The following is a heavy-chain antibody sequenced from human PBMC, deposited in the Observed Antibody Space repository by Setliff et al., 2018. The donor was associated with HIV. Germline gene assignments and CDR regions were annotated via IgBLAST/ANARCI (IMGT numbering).Heavy chain of an antibody. CDR1: GDSVNDRSYF. Sequence: SETLSLTCTVSGDSVNDRSYFWGWIRQPPGKGLEWIGTFYYSGSTNYNPSLKIRVTISVDTSKNQFSLKLSSVTAADTAVYYCASARIPTGGMSTSFDYWGQGTPVTVSS. CDR2: FYYSGST. CDR3: ASARIPTGGMSTSFDY. D-gene: IGHD2-15*01. J-gene: IGHJ4*02. V-gene: IGHV4-39*07.